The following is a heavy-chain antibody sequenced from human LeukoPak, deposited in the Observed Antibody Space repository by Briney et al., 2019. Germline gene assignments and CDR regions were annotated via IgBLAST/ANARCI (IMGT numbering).Heavy chain of an antibody. D-gene: IGHD3-10*01. CDR1: GGSIIDYY. J-gene: IGHJ5*01. V-gene: IGHV4-4*07. Sequence: SETLSLTCTVSGGSIIDYYWNWIRQSAGKGLEYIGRISGGGATSYNPSLQSRITMSVDTSKSQFSLHLTSVTAADTAIYYCAREILVPGVNLVNWFDSWGQGFLVTVSS. CDR3: AREILVPGVNLVNWFDS. CDR2: ISGGGAT.